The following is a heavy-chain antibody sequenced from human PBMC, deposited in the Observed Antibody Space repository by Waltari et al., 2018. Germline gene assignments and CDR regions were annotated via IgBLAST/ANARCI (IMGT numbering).Heavy chain of an antibody. V-gene: IGHV1-3*01. D-gene: IGHD6-13*01. CDR3: ARGGIRGMDV. CDR2: INAGNGNT. Sequence: QVQLVQSGAEVKKPGASVKVSCKASGSTFTRYAIHWVRQATGQRLEWMGWINAGNGNTKYSQKCQGRVTITRDTSASTAYMELSSLRSEDTAVYYCARGGIRGMDVWGQGTTVTVSS. J-gene: IGHJ6*02. CDR1: GSTFTRYA.